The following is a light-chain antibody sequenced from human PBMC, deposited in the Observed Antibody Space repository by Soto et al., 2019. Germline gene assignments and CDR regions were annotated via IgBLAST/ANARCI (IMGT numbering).Light chain of an antibody. Sequence: EIVLAQSPGTLSLSPGERATLSCRASQRVSNTYLAWYQQKPGQAPRLLIYGVSSRATGIPDRFSGSGSGTDFTLTISRLEPEDFAVYYCQQYGSSPYTFGLGTRLEIK. V-gene: IGKV3-20*01. J-gene: IGKJ5*01. CDR3: QQYGSSPYT. CDR1: QRVSNTY. CDR2: GVS.